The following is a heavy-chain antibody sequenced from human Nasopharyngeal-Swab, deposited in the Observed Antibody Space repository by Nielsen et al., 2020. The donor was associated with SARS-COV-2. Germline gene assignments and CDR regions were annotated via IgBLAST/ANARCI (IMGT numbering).Heavy chain of an antibody. D-gene: IGHD2-15*01. V-gene: IGHV3-33*01. Sequence: GGSLRLSCAASGFTFSSYGMHWVRQAPGKGLEWVAVIWYDGSNKYYADSVKGRFTISRDNSKNTLYLQMNSLRAEDTAVYYCARDDIYCSGGSCYPQHYFDYWGQGTLVTVSS. J-gene: IGHJ4*02. CDR2: IWYDGSNK. CDR1: GFTFSSYG. CDR3: ARDDIYCSGGSCYPQHYFDY.